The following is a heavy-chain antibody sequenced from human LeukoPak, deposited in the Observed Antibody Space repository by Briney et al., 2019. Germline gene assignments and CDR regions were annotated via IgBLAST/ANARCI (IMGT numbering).Heavy chain of an antibody. CDR2: ISSSGSTI. CDR3: ARAGGWRPNWFDP. CDR1: GSTFSSYE. D-gene: IGHD6-19*01. V-gene: IGHV3-48*03. Sequence: GSLRLSCAASGSTFSSYEMNWVRQAPGKGLEWVSYISSSGSTIYYADSVKGRFTISRDNAKNSLYLQMNSLRAEDTAVYYCARAGGWRPNWFDPWGQGTLVTVSS. J-gene: IGHJ5*02.